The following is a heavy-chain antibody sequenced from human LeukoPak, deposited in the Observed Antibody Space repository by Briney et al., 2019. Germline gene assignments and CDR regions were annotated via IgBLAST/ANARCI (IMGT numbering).Heavy chain of an antibody. CDR2: IYTSGST. D-gene: IGHD2-15*01. CDR3: ARGSLYCSGGSCLDY. CDR1: GGSISSYY. Sequence: PSETLSLTCAVSGGSISSYYWSWIRQPAGKGLEWIGRIYTSGSTNYNPSLKSRVTMSVDTSKNQFSLKLSSVTAADTAVYYCARGSLYCSGGSCLDYWGQGTLVTVSS. J-gene: IGHJ4*02. V-gene: IGHV4-4*07.